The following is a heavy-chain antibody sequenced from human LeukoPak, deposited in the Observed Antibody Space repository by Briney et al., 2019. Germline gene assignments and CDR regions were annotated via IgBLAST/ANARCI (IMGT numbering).Heavy chain of an antibody. D-gene: IGHD3-16*01. CDR2: ISWNSGSI. CDR1: GFTFDDYA. CDR3: ARVGQQGITFGGVIKPYFDY. V-gene: IGHV3-9*01. J-gene: IGHJ4*02. Sequence: TGGSLRLSCAASGFTFDDYAMHWVRQVPGKGLEWVSGISWNSGSIRYADSVKGRFTISRDNAKNSLYLQMNSLRAEDTAVYYCARVGQQGITFGGVIKPYFDYWGQGTLVTVSS.